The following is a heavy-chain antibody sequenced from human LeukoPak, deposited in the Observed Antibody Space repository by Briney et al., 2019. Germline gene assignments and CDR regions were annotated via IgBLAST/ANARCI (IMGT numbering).Heavy chain of an antibody. CDR1: GDSISSTNW. Sequence: SETLSLTCAVSGDSISSTNWWSWVRPLPGKGLEWIGEIYHSGSTNYNPSLKSRVTISVDKSKNQFSLRLSSVTAADTAVYYCARGGTGDLSYWGQGTLVTVSS. CDR3: ARGGTGDLSY. CDR2: IYHSGST. J-gene: IGHJ4*02. V-gene: IGHV4-4*02. D-gene: IGHD7-27*01.